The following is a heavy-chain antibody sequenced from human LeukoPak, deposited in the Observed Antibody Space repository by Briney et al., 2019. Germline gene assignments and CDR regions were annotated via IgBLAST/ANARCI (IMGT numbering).Heavy chain of an antibody. V-gene: IGHV3-21*01. Sequence: GGSLRLSCAASGFTFSSYSMNWVRQAPGKGLEWVSSISSSSSYIYYADSVKGRFTISRDNAKNSLYLQMNSLRAEDTAVYYCARDRRPGGYFDYWGQGTLVTVPS. CDR2: ISSSSSYI. CDR1: GFTFSSYS. D-gene: IGHD1-14*01. J-gene: IGHJ4*02. CDR3: ARDRRPGGYFDY.